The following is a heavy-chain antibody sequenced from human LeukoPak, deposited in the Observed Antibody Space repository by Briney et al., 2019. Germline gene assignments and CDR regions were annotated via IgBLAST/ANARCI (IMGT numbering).Heavy chain of an antibody. V-gene: IGHV4-59*12. Sequence: PSETLSLTCTVSGGSISSYYWSWIRQPPGKGLEWIGYIYYSGSTNYNPSLKSRVTISVDTSKNQFSLKLSSVTAADTAVYYCARRVRRVRGVFFDYWGQGTLVTVSS. CDR3: ARRVRRVRGVFFDY. D-gene: IGHD3-10*01. J-gene: IGHJ4*02. CDR1: GGSISSYY. CDR2: IYYSGST.